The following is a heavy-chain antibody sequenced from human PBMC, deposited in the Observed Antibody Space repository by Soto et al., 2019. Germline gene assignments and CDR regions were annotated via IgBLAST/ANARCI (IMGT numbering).Heavy chain of an antibody. CDR3: ERHRRMVRGVITDYGMDV. CDR2: IYYSGST. CDR1: GGSISSSSYY. V-gene: IGHV4-39*01. D-gene: IGHD3-10*01. Sequence: ASETLSLTCTVSGGSISSSSYYWGWIRQPPGKGLEWIGSIYYSGSTYYNPSLKSRVTISVDTSKNQFSLKLSSVTAAETAVYYCERHRRMVRGVITDYGMDVWGQGTTVTVSS. J-gene: IGHJ6*02.